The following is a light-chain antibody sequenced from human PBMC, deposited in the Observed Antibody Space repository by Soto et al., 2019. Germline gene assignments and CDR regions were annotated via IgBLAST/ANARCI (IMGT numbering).Light chain of an antibody. Sequence: IVLTQSPGTLSLSPGERATLSCRASQTVTSNLAWYQQKPGQAPRLLIYGASTRATSIPARFSGSGSGTEFTLTIGSLQSEDFAVCYCQQYNNWPRTFGQGTKVDIK. CDR2: GAS. CDR3: QQYNNWPRT. CDR1: QTVTSN. J-gene: IGKJ1*01. V-gene: IGKV3-15*01.